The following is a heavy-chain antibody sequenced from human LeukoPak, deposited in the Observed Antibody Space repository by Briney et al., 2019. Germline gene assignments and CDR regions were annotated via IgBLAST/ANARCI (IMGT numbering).Heavy chain of an antibody. J-gene: IGHJ5*02. CDR3: AMSTVTHKGGWFDP. CDR2: INPSGGST. D-gene: IGHD4-17*01. CDR1: GYTFTSYY. Sequence: ASVKVSCKASGYTFTSYYMHWVRQAPGQGLEWMGIINPSGGSTSYAQKFQGRVTMTRDTSTSTAYMELRSLRSDDTAVYYCAMSTVTHKGGWFDPWGQGTLVTVSS. V-gene: IGHV1-46*01.